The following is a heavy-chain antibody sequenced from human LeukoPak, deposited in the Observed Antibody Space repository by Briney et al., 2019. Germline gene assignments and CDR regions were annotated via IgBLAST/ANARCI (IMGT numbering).Heavy chain of an antibody. CDR2: ISGSGGST. J-gene: IGHJ6*02. Sequence: PGGSLRLSCAASGFTFSSYAMSWVRQAPGERGEEVSAISGSGGSTYYADSVKGRFTISRDNSKNTLYLQMNSLRAEDTAVYYCAKDTRYFDWLLPSYYYYYGMDVWGQGTTVTVSS. CDR3: AKDTRYFDWLLPSYYYYYGMDV. D-gene: IGHD3-9*01. V-gene: IGHV3-23*01. CDR1: GFTFSSYA.